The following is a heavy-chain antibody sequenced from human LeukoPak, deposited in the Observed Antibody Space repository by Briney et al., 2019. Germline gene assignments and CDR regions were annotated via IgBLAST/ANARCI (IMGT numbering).Heavy chain of an antibody. J-gene: IGHJ5*02. CDR3: ARGGRYCSGGSCYSGWSDP. V-gene: IGHV1-18*01. Sequence: ASVKVSCKASGYTFTSYGISWVRQAPGQGLEWMGWISAYNGNTNYAQKLQGRVTMTTDTSTSTAYMELRSLRSDDTAVYYCARGGRYCSGGSCYSGWSDPWGQGTLVTVSS. D-gene: IGHD2-15*01. CDR1: GYTFTSYG. CDR2: ISAYNGNT.